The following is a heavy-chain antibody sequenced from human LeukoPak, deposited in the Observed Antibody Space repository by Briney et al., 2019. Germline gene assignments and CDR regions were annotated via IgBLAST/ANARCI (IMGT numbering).Heavy chain of an antibody. V-gene: IGHV3-33*08. Sequence: GGSLRLSCSASGFTFSSYGMHWVRQAPGKGLEWVAVIWYDGSNKYYADSVKGRFTISRDNSKNTLYLQMSSLRAEDTAVYYCARDGGGGGSIAVAGGGYYYYGMDVWGQGTTVTVSS. D-gene: IGHD6-19*01. CDR3: ARDGGGGGSIAVAGGGYYYYGMDV. CDR2: IWYDGSNK. J-gene: IGHJ6*02. CDR1: GFTFSSYG.